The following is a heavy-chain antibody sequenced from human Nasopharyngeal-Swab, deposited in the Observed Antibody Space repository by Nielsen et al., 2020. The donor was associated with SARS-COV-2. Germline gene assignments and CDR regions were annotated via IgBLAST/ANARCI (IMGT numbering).Heavy chain of an antibody. D-gene: IGHD3-9*01. V-gene: IGHV3-33*01. CDR1: GFTFSSYG. CDR2: IWYDGSNK. J-gene: IGHJ6*02. CDR3: ARDIKRYFDWLLPSYYYYGMDV. Sequence: GESLKISCAASGFTFSSYGMHWVRQAPGKGLEWVAVIWYDGSNKYYADSVKGRFTISRDNAKNSLYLQMNSLRAEDTAVYYCARDIKRYFDWLLPSYYYYGMDVWGQGTTVTVSS.